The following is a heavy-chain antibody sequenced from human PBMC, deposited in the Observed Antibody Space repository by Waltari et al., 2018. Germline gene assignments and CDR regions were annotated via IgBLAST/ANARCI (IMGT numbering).Heavy chain of an antibody. CDR2: IYYSGST. CDR1: GGSISSYY. CDR3: ARGGTMVRGVISYYYYGMDV. D-gene: IGHD3-10*01. V-gene: IGHV4-59*01. J-gene: IGHJ6*02. Sequence: QVQLQESGPGLVKPSETLSLTCTVSGGSISSYYWSWIRQPPGKGLEWIGYIYYSGSTNYNPSLKSRVTISVDTSKNQFSLKLSSVTAADTAVYYCARGGTMVRGVISYYYYGMDVWGQGTTVTVSS.